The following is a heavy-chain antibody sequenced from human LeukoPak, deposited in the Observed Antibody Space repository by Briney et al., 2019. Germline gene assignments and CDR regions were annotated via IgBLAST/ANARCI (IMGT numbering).Heavy chain of an antibody. CDR1: GFTFSGLA. CDR2: SSDGGGSI. V-gene: IGHV3-23*01. J-gene: IGHJ4*02. Sequence: GGSLRLSCAASGFTFSGLAMSWASQAPGTGLEWVSASSDGGGSINYADSVKGRFTISRDNSKNTLSLQMNSLRAEDTALYYGAGSYSDNWYCFGYWGQGTLVTVSS. D-gene: IGHD1-1*01. CDR3: AGSYSDNWYCFGY.